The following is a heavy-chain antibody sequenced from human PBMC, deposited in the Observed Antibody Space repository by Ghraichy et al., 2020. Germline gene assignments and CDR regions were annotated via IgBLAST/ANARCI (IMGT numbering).Heavy chain of an antibody. V-gene: IGHV4-34*01. Sequence: SETLSLTCAVYGGSFSGYYWSWIRQPPGKGLEWIGEINHSGSTNYNPSLKSRVTISVDTSKNQFSLKLSSVTAADTAVYYCARCPFSSSWSRDFDLWGRGTLVTVSS. D-gene: IGHD6-13*01. J-gene: IGHJ2*01. CDR1: GGSFSGYY. CDR3: ARCPFSSSWSRDFDL. CDR2: INHSGST.